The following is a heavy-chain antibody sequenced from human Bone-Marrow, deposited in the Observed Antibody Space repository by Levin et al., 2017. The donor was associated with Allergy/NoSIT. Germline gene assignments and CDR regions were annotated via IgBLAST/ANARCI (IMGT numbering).Heavy chain of an antibody. Sequence: SLKISCAASGFTFDDYAMHWVRQAPGKGLEWVSGISWNSGSIGYADSVKGRFTISRDNAKNSLYLQMNSLRAEDTALYYCAKERRESSGIFGVGYYFDYWGQGTLVTVSS. J-gene: IGHJ4*02. V-gene: IGHV3-9*01. CDR1: GFTFDDYA. CDR2: ISWNSGSI. D-gene: IGHD3-3*01. CDR3: AKERRESSGIFGVGYYFDY.